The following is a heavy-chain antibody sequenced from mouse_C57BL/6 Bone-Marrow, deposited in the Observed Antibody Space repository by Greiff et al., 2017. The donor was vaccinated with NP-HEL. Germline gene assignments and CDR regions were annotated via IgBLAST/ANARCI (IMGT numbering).Heavy chain of an antibody. CDR2: IYPGSGST. CDR3: ARWRYYYYGSSYVGYFDV. D-gene: IGHD1-1*01. Sequence: VQLQQPGAELVKPGASVKMSCKASGYTFTSYWITWVKQRPGQGLEWIGDIYPGSGSTNYNEKFKSKATLTVETSSSTAYMQLSSLTSEDSAVYYCARWRYYYYGSSYVGYFDVWGTGTTVTVSS. V-gene: IGHV1-55*01. CDR1: GYTFTSYW. J-gene: IGHJ1*03.